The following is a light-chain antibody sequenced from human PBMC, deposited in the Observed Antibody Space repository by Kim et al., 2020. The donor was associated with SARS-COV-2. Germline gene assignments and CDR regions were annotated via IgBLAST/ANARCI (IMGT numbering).Light chain of an antibody. Sequence: DIHMTQSPSSLSASVGDRVTITCRSSQSITTYLNWYQQKPGTAPKLLIYASSNFQSGVPSRFSGSGSETEFTLTISSLQPEDFATYYCQQSYITPWTFGQGTKVDIK. V-gene: IGKV1-39*01. CDR3: QQSYITPWT. J-gene: IGKJ1*01. CDR2: ASS. CDR1: QSITTY.